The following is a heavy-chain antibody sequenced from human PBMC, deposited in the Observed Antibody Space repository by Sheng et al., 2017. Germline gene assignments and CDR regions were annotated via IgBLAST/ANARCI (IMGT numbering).Heavy chain of an antibody. J-gene: IGHJ4*02. CDR2: INHSGST. Sequence: QVQLQQWGRRTVEAFGDPVPHLRCLWWGPSVVTTGAGSASPQGRGWSGIGEINHSGSTNYNPSLKSRVTISVDTSKNQFSLKLSSVTAADTAVYYCARVPPLPPPTNYYDSSTFDYWGQGTLVTVS. CDR1: WGPSVVTT. D-gene: IGHD3-22*01. V-gene: IGHV4-34*01. CDR3: ARVPPLPPPTNYYDSSTFDY.